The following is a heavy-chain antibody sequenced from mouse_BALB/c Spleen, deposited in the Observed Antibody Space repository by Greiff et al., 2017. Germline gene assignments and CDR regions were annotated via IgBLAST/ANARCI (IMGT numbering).Heavy chain of an antibody. V-gene: IGHV1S81*02. CDR2: INPSNGGT. J-gene: IGHJ4*01. CDR1: GYTFTSYY. D-gene: IGHD2-14*01. CDR3: TRGEYESLYYYAMDY. Sequence: QVQLQQSGAELVKPGASVKLSCKASGYTFTSYYMYWVKQRPGQGLEWIGGINPSNGGTNFNEKFKSKATLTVDKSSSTAYMQRSSLTSEDSAVYYCTRGEYESLYYYAMDYWGQGTSVTVSA.